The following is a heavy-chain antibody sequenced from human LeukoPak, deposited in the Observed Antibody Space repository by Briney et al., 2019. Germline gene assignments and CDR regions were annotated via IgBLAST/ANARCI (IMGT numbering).Heavy chain of an antibody. J-gene: IGHJ3*02. CDR1: GFTFDIFA. D-gene: IGHD5-12*01. Sequence: GSLRLSCAVSGFTFDIFAMGWVRQSPGKGLEWIGSIYHSGSTYYNPSLKSRVTISVDTSKNQFSLKLSSVTAADTAVYYCARVKSGYDSDDAFDIWGQGTMVTVSS. CDR2: IYHSGST. CDR3: ARVKSGYDSDDAFDI. V-gene: IGHV4-38-2*01.